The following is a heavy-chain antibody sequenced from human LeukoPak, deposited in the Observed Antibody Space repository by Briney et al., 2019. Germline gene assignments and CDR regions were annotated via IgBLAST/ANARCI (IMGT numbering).Heavy chain of an antibody. Sequence: SETLSLTCAVYGGSFSGYYWSWIRQPPGKGLEWIGEINHSGSTNYNPSLKSRATISVDTSKNQFSLKLSSVTAADTAVYYCARGRRITMIVVVIWDKTYYFDYWGQGTLVTVSS. V-gene: IGHV4-34*01. CDR3: ARGRRITMIVVVIWDKTYYFDY. J-gene: IGHJ4*02. CDR1: GGSFSGYY. D-gene: IGHD3-22*01. CDR2: INHSGST.